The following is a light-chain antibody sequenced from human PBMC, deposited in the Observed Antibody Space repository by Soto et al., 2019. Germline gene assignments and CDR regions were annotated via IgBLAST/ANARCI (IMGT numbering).Light chain of an antibody. CDR3: QQSYTTLFT. V-gene: IGKV1-39*01. J-gene: IGKJ3*01. CDR1: QSISNY. CDR2: AAS. Sequence: DIQMTQSPSSLSASVGDRVTITCRASQSISNYLNWYQQKPGKVPKLLIYAASSLQSGVPSRFSGSGPGTDFTLTISRLPPEDFATYSCQQSYTTLFTFGPGTNVDI.